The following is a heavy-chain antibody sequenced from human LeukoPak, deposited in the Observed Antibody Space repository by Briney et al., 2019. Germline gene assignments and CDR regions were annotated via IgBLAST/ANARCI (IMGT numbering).Heavy chain of an antibody. CDR2: ISAYNGNT. CDR1: GYTFTSYG. Sequence: ASVKVSCKASGYTFTSYGISWVRQAPGQGLEWMGWISAYNGNTNYAQKLQGRVTMTTDTSTSTAYMELRSLRSDDTAVYYCARAPFSGIAAADYYYYYMDVWGKGTTVSVSS. V-gene: IGHV1-18*01. D-gene: IGHD6-13*01. J-gene: IGHJ6*03. CDR3: ARAPFSGIAAADYYYYYMDV.